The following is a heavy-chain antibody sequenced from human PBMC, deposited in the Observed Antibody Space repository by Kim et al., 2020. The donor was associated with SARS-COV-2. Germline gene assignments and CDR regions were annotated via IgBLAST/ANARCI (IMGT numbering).Heavy chain of an antibody. CDR2: SSSDGSST. D-gene: IGHD3-3*01. J-gene: IGHJ6*02. Sequence: GGSLRLSCAASGFTFNDYWINWVRQAPGKGLVWVSRSSSDGSSTNYADSVKGRFTMSRDNAENTVYLQMNSLRAEDTAVYYCARGFFRNGFDVWGQGTTVTVSS. CDR3: ARGFFRNGFDV. CDR1: GFTFNDYW. V-gene: IGHV3-74*01.